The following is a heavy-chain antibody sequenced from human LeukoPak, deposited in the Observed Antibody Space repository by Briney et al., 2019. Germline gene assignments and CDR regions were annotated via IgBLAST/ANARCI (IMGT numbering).Heavy chain of an antibody. J-gene: IGHJ6*03. D-gene: IGHD3-22*01. Sequence: GASVKVSCKASGYTFTSYDINWVRQATGQGLEWMGWMNPNSGNTGYAQKFQGRVTMTRNTPISTAYMELSSLRSEDTAVYYCARGKNSMYYYDSSGYLDMDVWGKGTTVTISS. CDR3: ARGKNSMYYYDSSGYLDMDV. V-gene: IGHV1-8*01. CDR1: GYTFTSYD. CDR2: MNPNSGNT.